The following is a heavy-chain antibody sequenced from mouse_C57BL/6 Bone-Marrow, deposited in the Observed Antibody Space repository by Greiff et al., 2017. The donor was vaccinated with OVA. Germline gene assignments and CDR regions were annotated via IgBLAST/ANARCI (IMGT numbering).Heavy chain of an antibody. CDR2: INSDGGST. D-gene: IGHD2-4*01. CDR3: ARPSMITMDFDY. V-gene: IGHV5-2*01. CDR1: EYEFPSHD. J-gene: IGHJ2*01. Sequence: EVKLVESGGGLVQPGESLKLSCESTEYEFPSHDMSWVRKTPEKRLELVAAINSDGGSTYYPDTMERRFIISRDKTKKTLYLQMSSLRSEDTALYYCARPSMITMDFDYWGQGTTLTVSS.